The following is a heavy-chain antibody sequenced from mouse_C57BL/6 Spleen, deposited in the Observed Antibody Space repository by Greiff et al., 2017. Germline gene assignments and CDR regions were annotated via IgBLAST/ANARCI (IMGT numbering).Heavy chain of an antibody. CDR2: ISSGSSTI. Sequence: EVKLMESGGGLVKPGGSLKLSCAASGFTFSDYGMHWVRQAPEKGLEWVAYISSGSSTIYYADTVKGRFTISRDNAKNTLFLQMTSLRSEDTAMYYCARPHYYGSSRAWFAYWGQGTLVTVSA. V-gene: IGHV5-17*01. D-gene: IGHD1-1*01. CDR1: GFTFSDYG. J-gene: IGHJ3*01. CDR3: ARPHYYGSSRAWFAY.